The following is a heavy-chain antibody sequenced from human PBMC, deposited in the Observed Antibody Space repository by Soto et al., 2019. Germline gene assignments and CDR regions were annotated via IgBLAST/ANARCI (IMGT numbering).Heavy chain of an antibody. Sequence: VGSLILSSAASGCIFSAYAMNLVRQAPGKGLEWVSYIYNICYDTYYSGSVKVRFIVSRDNSKNTLYLQMNSLRAEDTAVYYCAREDGGGPFDYWGQGARVTVSS. D-gene: IGHD2-15*01. V-gene: IGHV3-23*01. CDR1: GCIFSAYA. J-gene: IGHJ4*02. CDR3: AREDGGGPFDY. CDR2: IYNICYDT.